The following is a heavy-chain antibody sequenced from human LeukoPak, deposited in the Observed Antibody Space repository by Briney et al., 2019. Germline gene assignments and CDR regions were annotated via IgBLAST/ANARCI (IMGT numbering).Heavy chain of an antibody. CDR3: ARGRRVTPANWFDP. CDR1: GYTFTSYG. Sequence: ASVKVSCKASGYTFTSYGISWVRQAPGQGLEWMGWISAYNGNTNYAQKLQGRVTMTTDTSMSTAYMELRSLRSDDTAVYYCARGRRVTPANWFDPWGQGTLVTVSS. CDR2: ISAYNGNT. D-gene: IGHD4-23*01. J-gene: IGHJ5*02. V-gene: IGHV1-18*01.